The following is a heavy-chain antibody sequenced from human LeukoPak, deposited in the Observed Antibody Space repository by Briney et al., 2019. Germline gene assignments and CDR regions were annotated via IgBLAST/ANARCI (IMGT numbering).Heavy chain of an antibody. Sequence: GGSLRLSCVASGFTFSRNAMHWVRQAPGKGLEWVALISYDGSSESYADSVKGRFTISRDNSKNTLYLQMNSLRAEDTAVYYCAKSLPAARYYFDYWGQGTLVTVSS. CDR2: ISYDGSSE. CDR1: GFTFSRNA. D-gene: IGHD6-6*01. V-gene: IGHV3-30*18. CDR3: AKSLPAARYYFDY. J-gene: IGHJ4*02.